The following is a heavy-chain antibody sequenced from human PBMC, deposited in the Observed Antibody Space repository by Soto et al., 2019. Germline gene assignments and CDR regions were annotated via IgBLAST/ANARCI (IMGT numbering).Heavy chain of an antibody. Sequence: QVQLVESGGGVVQPGRSLRLSCAASGFTFSSYGMHWVRQAPGKGLEWVAVISYDGSNKYYADSVKGRFTISRDNSKNTLYLQMNSLRAEDTAVYYCAIGDSPPDYCGQGTLVTVSS. CDR3: AIGDSPPDY. J-gene: IGHJ4*02. V-gene: IGHV3-30*03. CDR2: ISYDGSNK. CDR1: GFTFSSYG. D-gene: IGHD3-10*01.